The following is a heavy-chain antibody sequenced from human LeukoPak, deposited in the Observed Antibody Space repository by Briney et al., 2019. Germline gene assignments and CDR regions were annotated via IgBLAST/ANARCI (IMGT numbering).Heavy chain of an antibody. CDR3: ARGPLAANHAGLRDY. D-gene: IGHD2-15*01. CDR1: GYTFTGYY. Sequence: GASVKVSCKASGYTFTGYYMHWVRQAPGQGLEWMGRISPNSGGTNYAQKFQGRVTMTRDTSISTAYMELSRLRSDDTAVYYCARGPLAANHAGLRDYWGQGTLVTVSS. V-gene: IGHV1-2*06. CDR2: ISPNSGGT. J-gene: IGHJ4*02.